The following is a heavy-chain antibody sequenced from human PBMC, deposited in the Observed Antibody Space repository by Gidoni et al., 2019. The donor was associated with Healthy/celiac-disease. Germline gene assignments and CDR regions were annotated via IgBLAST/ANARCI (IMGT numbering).Heavy chain of an antibody. CDR2: IKSKTDGGTT. Sequence: EVQLVESGGGLVKPGGSLSRSCAASGFTFSNAGMSGVRQAPGKGREWVGRIKSKTDGGTTDYAAPVKGRFTISRDDSKTTLYLQMNSLKTEDTAVYYCTTDDYDIPAWGQGTLVTVSS. CDR3: TTDDYDIPA. J-gene: IGHJ5*02. D-gene: IGHD3-9*01. V-gene: IGHV3-15*01. CDR1: GFTFSNAG.